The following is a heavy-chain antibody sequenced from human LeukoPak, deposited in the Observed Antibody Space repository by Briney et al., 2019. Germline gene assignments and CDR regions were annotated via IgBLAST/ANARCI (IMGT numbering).Heavy chain of an antibody. D-gene: IGHD5-18*01. J-gene: IGHJ4*02. CDR1: GFTFTNAG. Sequence: GRSLRLSCAASGFTFTNAGIHWVRLAAGKGLEWVSFTSHDGTNKYYSDSVDGRFIVSRLNSQNTVYLQMNDLRPEDTATYYCASEDVDTGDFWGQGTLVTVSS. V-gene: IGHV3-30*01. CDR2: TSHDGTNK. CDR3: ASEDVDTGDF.